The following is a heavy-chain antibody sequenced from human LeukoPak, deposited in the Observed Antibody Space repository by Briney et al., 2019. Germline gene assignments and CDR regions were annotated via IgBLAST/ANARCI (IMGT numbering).Heavy chain of an antibody. CDR3: ARTEVLRYFDWLSTRYYYYYYMDV. CDR1: GYTFTSYD. V-gene: IGHV1-8*01. Sequence: ASVKVSCTASGYTFTSYDINWVRQATGQGLEWMGWMNPNSGNTGYAQKFQGRVTMTRNTSISTAYMELSSLRSEDTAVYYCARTEVLRYFDWLSTRYYYYYYMDVWGKGTTVTISS. D-gene: IGHD3-9*01. CDR2: MNPNSGNT. J-gene: IGHJ6*03.